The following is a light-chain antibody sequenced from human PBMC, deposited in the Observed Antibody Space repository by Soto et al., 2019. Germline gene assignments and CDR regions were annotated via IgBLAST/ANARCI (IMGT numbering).Light chain of an antibody. CDR2: DVS. Sequence: QSVLTQPRSVSGFPGQSVTTSCTGTSSDVGGYNYVSWYQQHPGKAPKLMIYDVSKRPSGVPDRFSGSKSGNTASLTISGLQAEDEADYYCCSYAGSYSYVFGTGTKVTVL. V-gene: IGLV2-11*01. CDR1: SSDVGGYNY. CDR3: CSYAGSYSYV. J-gene: IGLJ1*01.